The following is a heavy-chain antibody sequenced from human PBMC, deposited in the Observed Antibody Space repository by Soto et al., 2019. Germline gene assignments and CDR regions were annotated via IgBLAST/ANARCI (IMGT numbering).Heavy chain of an antibody. CDR3: ARDDAYAFDI. J-gene: IGHJ3*02. Sequence: EVQLVESGGGLVQPGESLRLSCAASGFTFSRYSMNWVRQAPGKGLEWVSYISRSGSTVYYADSVRGRFTISRDTAKNSLYLQMNSLRDEDTAVYHCARDDAYAFDIWGQGTMVTVSP. CDR2: ISRSGSTV. CDR1: GFTFSRYS. V-gene: IGHV3-48*02.